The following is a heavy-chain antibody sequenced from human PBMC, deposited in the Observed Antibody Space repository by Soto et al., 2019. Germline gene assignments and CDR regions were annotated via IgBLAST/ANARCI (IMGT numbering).Heavy chain of an antibody. CDR3: AREGFDHRTDS. CDR2: MYPSGSS. J-gene: IGHJ4*02. Sequence: QVQLQESGPGLVKPSETLSLTCAVSGGSIDTPNWWSWYRRPPGKGLEWIGEMYPSGSSNRNPSLNSRVTISLDTSNNHFSPKLTSLTAADTAIYYCAREGFDHRTDSWGQGIPVTVSS. CDR1: GGSIDTPNW. V-gene: IGHV4-4*02.